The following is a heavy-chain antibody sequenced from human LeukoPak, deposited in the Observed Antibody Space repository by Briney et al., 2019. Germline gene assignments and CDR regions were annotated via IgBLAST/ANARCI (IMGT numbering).Heavy chain of an antibody. Sequence: GASVKVSCKASGYTFTSFYIHWVRQAPGQGLEWMGIINPSGGSTSYAQKFQGRVTMTRDTSTSTVYMELSSLRSEDTAVYYCARVGSDCSGGSCYSDFYYFDYWGQGTLVTVSS. V-gene: IGHV1-46*01. CDR1: GYTFTSFY. CDR2: INPSGGST. CDR3: ARVGSDCSGGSCYSDFYYFDY. D-gene: IGHD2-15*01. J-gene: IGHJ4*02.